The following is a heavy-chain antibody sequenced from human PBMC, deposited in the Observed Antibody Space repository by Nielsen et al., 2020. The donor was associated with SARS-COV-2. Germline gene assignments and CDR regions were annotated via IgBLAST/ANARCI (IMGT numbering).Heavy chain of an antibody. CDR1: GYTFTKYG. CDR3: ASSAPPSGFNWFDP. V-gene: IGHV1-18*04. Sequence: ASVKVFCKASGYTFTKYGISWVRQAPGQGLEWMGWISGNSDSAKYVKKFLGRVIMTTDTSTSTAYLEVRSLRSDDTAVYYCASSAPPSGFNWFDPWGQGTLVTVSS. D-gene: IGHD3-22*01. J-gene: IGHJ5*02. CDR2: ISGNSDSA.